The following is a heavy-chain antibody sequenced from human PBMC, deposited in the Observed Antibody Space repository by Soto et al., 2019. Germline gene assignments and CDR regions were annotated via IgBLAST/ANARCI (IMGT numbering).Heavy chain of an antibody. Sequence: QLQLQESGSGLVKPSQTLSLTCAVSGGSISSGGYSWSWIRQPPGKGLEWIGYIYHSGSTYYNPSLKSRVTISVDRSKNQFSLKLSSVTAADTAVYYCASSYSNHVGYYYYGMDVWGQGTTVTVSS. D-gene: IGHD4-4*01. CDR2: IYHSGST. V-gene: IGHV4-30-2*01. J-gene: IGHJ6*02. CDR1: GGSISSGGYS. CDR3: ASSYSNHVGYYYYGMDV.